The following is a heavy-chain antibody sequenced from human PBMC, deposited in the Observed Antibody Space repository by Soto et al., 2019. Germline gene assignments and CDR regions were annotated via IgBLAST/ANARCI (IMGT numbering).Heavy chain of an antibody. J-gene: IGHJ3*02. CDR3: ATHYDFWSGYPHDAFDI. V-gene: IGHV1-18*01. D-gene: IGHD3-3*01. CDR2: ISAYNGNT. Sequence: ASVKVSCKASGYTFTSYGISWVRQAPGQGLEWMGWISAYNGNTNYAQKLQGRVTMTTDTSTSTAYMELRSLRSDDTAVYYCATHYDFWSGYPHDAFDIWGQGTMVTVSS. CDR1: GYTFTSYG.